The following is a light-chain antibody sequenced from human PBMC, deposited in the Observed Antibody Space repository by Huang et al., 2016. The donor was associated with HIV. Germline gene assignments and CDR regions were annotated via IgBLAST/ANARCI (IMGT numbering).Light chain of an antibody. CDR2: GAS. V-gene: IGKV3D-15*01. CDR3: QQSNNWPPYT. J-gene: IGKJ2*01. Sequence: EIVMTQSPATLSVSPGERATLSCRASQTVYSNLAWYPQKPGQAPRLLIYGASTRATGIPARFSGSGSGTEFTLTISSLQSEDFAVYYCQQSNNWPPYTFGQGTKLEIK. CDR1: QTVYSN.